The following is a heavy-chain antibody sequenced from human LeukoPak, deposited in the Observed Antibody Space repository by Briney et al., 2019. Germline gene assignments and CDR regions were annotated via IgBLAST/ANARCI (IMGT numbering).Heavy chain of an antibody. D-gene: IGHD1-26*01. Sequence: PGGSLRLSCAASGFTFSSYWMHWVCQAPGKGLVWVSRINSDGSSTSYADSVKGRFTISRDNSKNTLYLQMNSLRAEDTAVYYCARGPGGQWELLGDFDYWGRGTLVTVSS. V-gene: IGHV3-74*01. J-gene: IGHJ4*02. CDR1: GFTFSSYW. CDR3: ARGPGGQWELLGDFDY. CDR2: INSDGSST.